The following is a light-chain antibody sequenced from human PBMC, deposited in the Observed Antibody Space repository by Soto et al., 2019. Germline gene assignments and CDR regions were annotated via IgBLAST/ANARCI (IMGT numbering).Light chain of an antibody. J-gene: IGKJ1*01. CDR3: QQSYSTPVT. CDR2: AAS. V-gene: IGKV1-39*01. CDR1: QSISSY. Sequence: DIQMTQSPSSLSASVGDRVTITCRASQSISSYLNWYQQKPGKAPKLLIYAASRLQSGVPSRFSGSGSGTDLTLTISSLQPEDFATYYCQQSYSTPVTFGQGTKVDIK.